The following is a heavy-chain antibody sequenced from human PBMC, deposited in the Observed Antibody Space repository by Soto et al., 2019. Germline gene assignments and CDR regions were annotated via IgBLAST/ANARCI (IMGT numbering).Heavy chain of an antibody. CDR1: GFTFSSYG. CDR2: ISYDGSNK. CDR3: AKGGHYYDSSGRPRAFGY. D-gene: IGHD3-22*01. Sequence: QVQLVESGGGVVQPGRSLRLSCAASGFTFSSYGMHWVRQAPGKGLEWVAVISYDGSNKYYADSVKGRFTISRDNSKNTLYLQMNSLRAEDTAVYYCAKGGHYYDSSGRPRAFGYWGQGTLVTVSS. J-gene: IGHJ4*02. V-gene: IGHV3-30*18.